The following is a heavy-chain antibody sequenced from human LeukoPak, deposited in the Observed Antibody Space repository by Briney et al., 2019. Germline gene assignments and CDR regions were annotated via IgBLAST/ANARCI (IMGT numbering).Heavy chain of an antibody. CDR3: VRRLASGDYHPLG. J-gene: IGHJ4*02. Sequence: SETLSLTCTVSGGSISSTTCYWDWVRQPPGKGLEWIGSMYKNVITYYNPSLESRVTISVDMSKNQFSLKLNSVTAADTAVYYCVRRLASGDYHPLGWGQGTLVTVSS. CDR1: GGSISSTTCY. V-gene: IGHV4-39*01. D-gene: IGHD1-26*01. CDR2: MYKNVIT.